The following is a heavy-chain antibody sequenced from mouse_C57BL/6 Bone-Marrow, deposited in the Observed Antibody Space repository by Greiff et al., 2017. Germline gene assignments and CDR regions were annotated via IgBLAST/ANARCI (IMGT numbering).Heavy chain of an antibody. CDR1: GFSFNTYA. CDR3: VRQGANWGYAMDY. V-gene: IGHV10-1*01. CDR2: IRSKSNNYAT. D-gene: IGHD4-1*01. Sequence: EVHLVESGGGLVQPKGSLKLSCAASGFSFNTYAMNWVRQAPGKGLEWVARIRSKSNNYATYYADSVKDRFTISRDDSESMLYLQMNNLKTEDTAMYYCVRQGANWGYAMDYWGQGTSVTVSS. J-gene: IGHJ4*01.